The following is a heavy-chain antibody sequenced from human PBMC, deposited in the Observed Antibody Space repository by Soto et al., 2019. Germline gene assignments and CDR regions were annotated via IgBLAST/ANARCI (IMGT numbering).Heavy chain of an antibody. Sequence: QLQESGPGMLKPSQTLSLKCTVSGGSITSRDFYWTCIRKPTGKGLDWIGYIYYPGTTYYNPYLENRVSISVDTTKNQFYLSLNSVTSAETAVYYCDRDEVGVVPPALLFGLEVLGQGTTITVSS. J-gene: IGHJ6*02. D-gene: IGHD2-2*01. CDR1: GGSITSRDFY. CDR3: DRDEVGVVPPALLFGLEV. CDR2: IYYPGTT. V-gene: IGHV4-30-4*01.